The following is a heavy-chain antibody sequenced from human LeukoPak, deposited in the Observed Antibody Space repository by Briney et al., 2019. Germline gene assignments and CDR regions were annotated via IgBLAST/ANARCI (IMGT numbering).Heavy chain of an antibody. CDR3: ARDRGTYYYDSSGYP. J-gene: IGHJ5*02. CDR2: IWSDGSKS. CDR1: GFTFSNYG. D-gene: IGHD3-22*01. V-gene: IGHV3-33*01. Sequence: GRSLRLSCAASGFTFSNYGMHWVRQAPGKGLEWVTIIWSDGSKSHYLDSVKGRFTISRDNAKNSLYLQMNSLRDEDTAVYYCARDRGTYYYDSSGYPWGQGTLVSVSS.